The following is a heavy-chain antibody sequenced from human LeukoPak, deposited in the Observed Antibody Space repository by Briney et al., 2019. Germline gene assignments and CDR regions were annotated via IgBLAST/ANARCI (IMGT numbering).Heavy chain of an antibody. J-gene: IGHJ4*02. CDR2: IHYSGST. CDR3: ARQNPAASGQGLDY. D-gene: IGHD6-13*01. V-gene: IGHV4-59*08. CDR1: GGSISGYY. Sequence: SETLSITCTVSGGSISGYYWSWIRQPPGKELEWIGYIHYSGSTNYNPSLKSRVSFSVDTSKNQFSLELTSVTAADTAVYYCARQNPAASGQGLDYWGQGTLVTVSS.